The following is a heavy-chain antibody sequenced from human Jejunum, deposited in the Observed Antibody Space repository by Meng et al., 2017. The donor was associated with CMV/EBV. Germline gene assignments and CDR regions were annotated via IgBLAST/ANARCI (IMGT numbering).Heavy chain of an antibody. D-gene: IGHD3-22*01. CDR2: TYGGGVTT. J-gene: IGHJ4*02. CDR3: AKGDSSGTSYCDY. V-gene: IGHV3-23*03. Sequence: SGFIFSNYAMGWVRQAPGKGLEWVSITYGGGVTTYSADFVKGRFTISRDNSMNTVFLQMNSLRTDDTAVYYCAKGDSSGTSYCDYWGQGTLVTVSS. CDR1: GFIFSNYA.